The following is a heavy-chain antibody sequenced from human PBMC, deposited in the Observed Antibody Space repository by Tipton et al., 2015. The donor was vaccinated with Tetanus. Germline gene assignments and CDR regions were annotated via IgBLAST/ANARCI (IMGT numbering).Heavy chain of an antibody. Sequence: SLRLSCAASGFTFRNYAMSWVRQAPGKGLEWVSSLTVSGETTFYADSVKGRFTISRDNSRNTLYLQMNSLRADDTAVYFCAKSEARLGTSSSLDWGQGTLVTVSS. D-gene: IGHD6-6*01. CDR2: LTVSGETT. J-gene: IGHJ4*02. CDR1: GFTFRNYA. CDR3: AKSEARLGTSSSLD. V-gene: IGHV3-23*01.